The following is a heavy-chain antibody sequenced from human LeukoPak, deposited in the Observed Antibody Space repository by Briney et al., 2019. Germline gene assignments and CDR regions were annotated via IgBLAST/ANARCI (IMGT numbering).Heavy chain of an antibody. D-gene: IGHD1-26*01. CDR2: ISSSSSYI. CDR3: ARVEWELLGRGFDP. V-gene: IGHV3-21*01. CDR1: GFTFSRYW. J-gene: IGHJ5*02. Sequence: GGSLRLSCAAAGFTFSRYWMNWVRQAPGKGLEWVSSISSSSSYIYYADSVKGRFTISRDNTKNSLYLQMNGLRAEDTAVYYCARVEWELLGRGFDPWGQGTLVTVSS.